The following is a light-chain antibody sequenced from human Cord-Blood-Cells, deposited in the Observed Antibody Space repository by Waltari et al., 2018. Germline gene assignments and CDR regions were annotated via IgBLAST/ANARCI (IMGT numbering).Light chain of an antibody. J-gene: IGKJ2*01. CDR1: QSVSSSY. V-gene: IGKV3-20*01. CDR2: GAS. CDR3: QQYGSSPYT. Sequence: EIVLTQSSGTLSLSPGERATLSCRASQSVSSSYLAWYQQTPGQAPRLLIYGASSRATGIPDRFSGSGSGTDFTLTISRLEPEDFVVYYFQQYGSSPYTFCQGTKLEIK.